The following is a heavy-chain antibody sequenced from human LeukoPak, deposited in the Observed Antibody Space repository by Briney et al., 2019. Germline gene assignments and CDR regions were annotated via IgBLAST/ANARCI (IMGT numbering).Heavy chain of an antibody. D-gene: IGHD2-2*02. Sequence: GGSLRLSCAASGFTFSSYEMSWVRQAPGKGLEWVSYISSSGSTIYYADSVKGRFTISRDNAKNSLYVQMNSLRAEDTAVYYCARGVPGYCSGTSCYKDYYYMDVWGKGTTVTVSS. J-gene: IGHJ6*03. CDR3: ARGVPGYCSGTSCYKDYYYMDV. CDR1: GFTFSSYE. CDR2: ISSSGSTI. V-gene: IGHV3-48*03.